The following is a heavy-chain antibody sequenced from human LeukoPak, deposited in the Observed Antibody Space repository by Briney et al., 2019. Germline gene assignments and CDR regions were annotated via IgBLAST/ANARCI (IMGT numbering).Heavy chain of an antibody. CDR3: AELGITMIGGV. V-gene: IGHV3-48*04. J-gene: IGHJ6*04. CDR2: ISSSGSTI. CDR1: GFTFSSYW. Sequence: GGSLRLSCAASGFTFSSYWMHWVRQAPGKGLEWVSYISSSGSTIYYADSVKGRFTISRDNAKNSLYLQMNSLRAEDTAVYYCAELGITMIGGVWGKGTTVTISS. D-gene: IGHD3-10*02.